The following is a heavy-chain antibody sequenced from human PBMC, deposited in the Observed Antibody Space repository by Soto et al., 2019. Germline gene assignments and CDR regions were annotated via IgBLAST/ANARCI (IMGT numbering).Heavy chain of an antibody. CDR1: GYTFTSYG. J-gene: IGHJ5*02. Sequence: ASVKVSCKASGYTFTSYGISWVRQAPGQGLEWMGWISAYNGNTNYAQKLQGRVTMTTDTSTSTAYMELRSLRSDDTAVYYCARDNGGSGSYYSPNWFDPSGQGTLVTVSS. CDR3: ARDNGGSGSYYSPNWFDP. V-gene: IGHV1-18*04. D-gene: IGHD3-10*01. CDR2: ISAYNGNT.